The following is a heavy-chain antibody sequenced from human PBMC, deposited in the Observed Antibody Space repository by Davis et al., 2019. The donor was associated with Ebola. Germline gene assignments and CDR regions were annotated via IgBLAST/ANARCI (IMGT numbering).Heavy chain of an antibody. CDR1: GYTFTGYY. D-gene: IGHD4-11*01. Sequence: SVNVSRKASGYTFTGYYMHWVRQAPGQGLEWMGWINPNSGGTNYAQKLQGWVTMTRDTSISTAYMELSRLRSDDTAVYYCARGTVTTFSLGNWFDPWGQGTLVTVSS. J-gene: IGHJ5*02. CDR3: ARGTVTTFSLGNWFDP. V-gene: IGHV1-2*04. CDR2: INPNSGGT.